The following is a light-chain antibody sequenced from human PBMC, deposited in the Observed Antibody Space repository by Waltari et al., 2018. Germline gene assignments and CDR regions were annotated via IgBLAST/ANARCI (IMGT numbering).Light chain of an antibody. J-gene: IGKJ5*01. CDR3: QHYNTYSRSIT. V-gene: IGKV1-5*03. Sequence: DIKRTKSPSTLPASVGVRVTIACRASQSISSGLALYQQKPGKAPKLLIYKPSTLESGVPSRFSGSGSGTEFTLTISSLQPDDFATYYCQHYNTYSRSITFGQGTRLEIQ. CDR1: QSISSG. CDR2: KPS.